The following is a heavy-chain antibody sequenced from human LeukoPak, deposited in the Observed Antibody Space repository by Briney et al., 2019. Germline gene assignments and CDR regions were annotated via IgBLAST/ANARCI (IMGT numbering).Heavy chain of an antibody. J-gene: IGHJ5*02. Sequence: SETLSLTCSVSGGSMYSYYWSFIRQAAGKGQEWIGRIHTSWTTYYNPSLKSRVTLSVDTSMNQFPLRLTSVTAADTAVYYCARGDYYDGGGRNWFDPWGQGTLVTVSP. V-gene: IGHV4-4*07. CDR1: GGSMYSYY. CDR3: ARGDYYDGGGRNWFDP. CDR2: IHTSWTT. D-gene: IGHD3-16*01.